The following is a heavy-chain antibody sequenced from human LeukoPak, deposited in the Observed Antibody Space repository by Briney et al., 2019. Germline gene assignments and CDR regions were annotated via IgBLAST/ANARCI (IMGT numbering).Heavy chain of an antibody. Sequence: GGSLRLSCAASGFTFSSYWMSWVRQAPGKGLEWVANIKQDGSEKYYVDSVKGRFTISRDNAKNSLYLQMNSLSAEDTAVYYCARSHYYDSSGYYYYYYYMDVWGKGTTVTVSS. D-gene: IGHD3-22*01. CDR3: ARSHYYDSSGYYYYYYYMDV. CDR1: GFTFSSYW. V-gene: IGHV3-7*01. J-gene: IGHJ6*03. CDR2: IKQDGSEK.